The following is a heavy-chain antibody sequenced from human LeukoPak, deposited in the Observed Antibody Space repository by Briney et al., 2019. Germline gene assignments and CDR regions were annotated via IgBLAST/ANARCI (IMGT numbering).Heavy chain of an antibody. CDR1: GGTFSSYA. CDR2: IIPILGIA. CDR3: ARDTGGWLQLQTFDY. D-gene: IGHD5-24*01. J-gene: IGHJ4*02. V-gene: IGHV1-69*04. Sequence: SVKVSCKASGGTFSSYAISWVRQAPGQGLEWMGRIIPILGIANYAQKFQGRVTITADKSTSTAYMELSSLRSEDTAVYYCARDTGGWLQLQTFDYWGQGTLVTVSS.